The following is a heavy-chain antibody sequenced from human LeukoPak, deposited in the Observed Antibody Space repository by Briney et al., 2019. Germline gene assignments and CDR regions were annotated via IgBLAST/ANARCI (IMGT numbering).Heavy chain of an antibody. Sequence: ASVKVSCKASGYTFTSYAMNWVRQAPGQGLEWMGWINTNTGNPTYAQGFTGRFVFSLDTSVSTAYLQISSLKAEDTAVYYCARDPTPGYCTNGVCFQIYYMDVWGKGTTVTVSS. V-gene: IGHV7-4-1*02. J-gene: IGHJ6*03. CDR3: ARDPTPGYCTNGVCFQIYYMDV. D-gene: IGHD2-8*01. CDR1: GYTFTSYA. CDR2: INTNTGNP.